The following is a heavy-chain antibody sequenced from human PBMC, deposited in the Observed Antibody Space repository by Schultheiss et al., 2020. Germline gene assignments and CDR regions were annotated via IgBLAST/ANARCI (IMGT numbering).Heavy chain of an antibody. J-gene: IGHJ6*03. CDR2: INPNSGGT. D-gene: IGHD3-3*01. CDR3: ARNTIFGVAIPYYMDV. V-gene: IGHV1-2*06. Sequence: GGSLRLSCKASGYTFTGYYMHWVRQAPGQGLEWMGRINPNSGGTNYAQKFQGRVTMTRDTSISTAYMELSSLRSEDTAVYYCARNTIFGVAIPYYMDVWGKGTTVTVSS. CDR1: GYTFTGYY.